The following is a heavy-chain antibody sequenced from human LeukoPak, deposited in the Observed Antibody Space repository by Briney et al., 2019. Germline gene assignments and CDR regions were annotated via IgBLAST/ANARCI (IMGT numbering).Heavy chain of an antibody. CDR2: MYYSGST. J-gene: IGHJ5*02. CDR1: GGSISSGDYY. V-gene: IGHV4-30-4*01. CDR3: ARPYYYDSRIDP. D-gene: IGHD3-22*01. Sequence: PSQTLSLTCTVSGGSISSGDYYWLWIRHPPGKGLEGFGYMYYSGSTYYNPSLKSRATISVDTSKNQFSLKLSSVTAADTAMYYCARPYYYDSRIDPWGQGTLVTVSS.